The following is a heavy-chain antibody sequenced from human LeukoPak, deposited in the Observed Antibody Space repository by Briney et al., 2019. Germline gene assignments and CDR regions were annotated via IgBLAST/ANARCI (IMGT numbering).Heavy chain of an antibody. J-gene: IGHJ4*02. CDR3: ARRKGYSSSHFDY. D-gene: IGHD6-6*01. CDR1: GFTFSNYN. Sequence: GGSLRLSCAASGFTFSNYNMNWVRQAPGKGLEWVSYISSSSSTIYYADSVKGRFTISRDNAKNSLYLQMNSLRAEDTAVYYCARRKGYSSSHFDYWGQGTLVTVSS. V-gene: IGHV3-48*01. CDR2: ISSSSSTI.